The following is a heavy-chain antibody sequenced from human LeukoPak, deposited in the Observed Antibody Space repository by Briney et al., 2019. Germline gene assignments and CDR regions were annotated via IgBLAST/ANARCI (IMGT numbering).Heavy chain of an antibody. Sequence: PCWALRLSRAASRFSLSSYNMNWVRQTPRTALEWVSSITSSITYTFYEDSVKSRFTISRDNARNSLYLQMNSLRAEDTAVYYCARDPYSGTYGDTYYYYMDVWGKGTTVTISS. D-gene: IGHD1-26*01. CDR3: ARDPYSGTYGDTYYYYMDV. J-gene: IGHJ6*03. CDR1: RFSLSSYN. V-gene: IGHV3-21*01. CDR2: ITSSITYT.